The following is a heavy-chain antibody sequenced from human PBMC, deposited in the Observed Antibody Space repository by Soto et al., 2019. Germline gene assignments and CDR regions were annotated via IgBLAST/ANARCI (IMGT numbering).Heavy chain of an antibody. Sequence: SETLSLTCTVYGGSISSSSYYWGWIRQPPGKGLEWIGSIYYSGSTYYNPSLKSRVTISVDTSKNQFSLKLSSVTAADTAVYYCARHHPRAYCGGDCYLNAFDIWGQGTMVT. D-gene: IGHD2-21*01. CDR1: GGSISSSSYY. CDR2: IYYSGST. J-gene: IGHJ3*02. CDR3: ARHHPRAYCGGDCYLNAFDI. V-gene: IGHV4-39*01.